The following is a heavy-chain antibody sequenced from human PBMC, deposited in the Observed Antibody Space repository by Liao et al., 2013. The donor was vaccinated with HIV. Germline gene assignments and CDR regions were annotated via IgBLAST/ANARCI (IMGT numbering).Heavy chain of an antibody. V-gene: IGHV4-4*07. CDR2: THTSGST. J-gene: IGHJ4*02. CDR3: AREQTYYYDSSGSLFDY. Sequence: QVQLQESGPGLVKPSETLSLTCTVSGGSISSYYWGWIRQPAGKGLEWIGRTHTSGSTNYNPSLQSRVTMSVDTSKDQFSLKLSSVTAADTAVYYCAREQTYYYDSSGSLFDYWGQGTLVTVSS. D-gene: IGHD3-22*01. CDR1: GGSISSYY.